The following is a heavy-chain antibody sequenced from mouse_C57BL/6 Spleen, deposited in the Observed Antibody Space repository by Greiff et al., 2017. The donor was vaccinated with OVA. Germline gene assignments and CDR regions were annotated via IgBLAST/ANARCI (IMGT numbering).Heavy chain of an antibody. D-gene: IGHD1-1*01. V-gene: IGHV1-82*01. J-gene: IGHJ2*01. Sequence: VQRVESGPELVKPGASVKISCKASGYAFSSSWMNWVKQRPGKGLEWIGRIYPGDGDTNYNGKFKGKATLTADKSSSTAYMQLSSLTSEDSAVYFCARRPITTVVPYFDYWGQGTTLTVSS. CDR1: GYAFSSSW. CDR2: IYPGDGDT. CDR3: ARRPITTVVPYFDY.